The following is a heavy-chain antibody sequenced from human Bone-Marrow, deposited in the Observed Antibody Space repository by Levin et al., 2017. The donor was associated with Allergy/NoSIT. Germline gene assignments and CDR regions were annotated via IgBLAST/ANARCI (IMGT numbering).Heavy chain of an antibody. CDR3: TPKSSHHGNKNSGVYGMDV. Sequence: MSGGSLRLSCAASGFTFSNAWMNWVRQAPGKGLEWVGRIKSKTDGGTTDYAAPVKGRFTISRDDSKNTLYLQMNSLKTEDTAVYYCTPKSSHHGNKNSGVYGMDVWGQGTTVTVSS. J-gene: IGHJ6*02. CDR1: GFTFSNAW. CDR2: IKSKTDGGTT. V-gene: IGHV3-15*07. D-gene: IGHD4-23*01.